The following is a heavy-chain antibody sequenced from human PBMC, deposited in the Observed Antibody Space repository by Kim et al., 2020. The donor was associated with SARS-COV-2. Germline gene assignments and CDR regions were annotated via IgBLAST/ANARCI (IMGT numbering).Heavy chain of an antibody. D-gene: IGHD4-17*01. CDR3: AKGHDYGDYRHPNGYGGAFDI. Sequence: GGSLRLSCAASGFTFSSYAMSWVRQAPGKGLEWVSAISGSGGSTYYADSVKGRFTISRDNSKNTLYLQMNSLRAEDTAVYYCAKGHDYGDYRHPNGYGGAFDIWGQGTMVTVSS. V-gene: IGHV3-23*01. CDR1: GFTFSSYA. J-gene: IGHJ3*02. CDR2: ISGSGGST.